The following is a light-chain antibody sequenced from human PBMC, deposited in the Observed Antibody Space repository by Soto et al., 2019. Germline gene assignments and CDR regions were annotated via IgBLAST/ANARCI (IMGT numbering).Light chain of an antibody. J-gene: IGKJ1*01. CDR3: QQRSNWLT. CDR1: QSVSNNY. CDR2: GAS. Sequence: EIVFTQSPGTLSLSPGERATLSCRASQSVSNNYLAWYQQKPGQAPRLLIYGASSGATGIPVRFSGSGSGTEFTLTISSLQSEDFAVYYCQQRSNWLTFGQGTKVDI. V-gene: IGKV3D-20*02.